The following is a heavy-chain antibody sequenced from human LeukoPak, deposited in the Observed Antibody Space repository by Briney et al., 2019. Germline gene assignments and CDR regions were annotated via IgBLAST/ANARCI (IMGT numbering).Heavy chain of an antibody. Sequence: SQTLSLTCTVSVRSISRWDYYWRWIRQPPGKGLEWIGYIYYSGSPYNNPSLKSQVTISVDTSKIQFTLKLSSVTAADTAVYYCARETRSPKNCYGSAYDYWGHGTLVTASS. CDR1: VRSISRWDYY. CDR2: IYYSGSP. J-gene: IGHJ4*01. V-gene: IGHV4-30-4*01. D-gene: IGHD3-10*01. CDR3: ARETRSPKNCYGSAYDY.